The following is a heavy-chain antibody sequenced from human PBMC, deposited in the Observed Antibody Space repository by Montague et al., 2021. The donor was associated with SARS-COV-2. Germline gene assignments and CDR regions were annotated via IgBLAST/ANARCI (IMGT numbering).Heavy chain of an antibody. CDR3: ARGGGYYNYGLDV. CDR1: GGSISYYY. CDR2: IYYSGST. J-gene: IGHJ6*02. V-gene: IGHV4-59*01. Sequence: SETLSLTCTVSGGSISYYYWSWIRNPPGRGLERIGYIYYSGSTDYSSTTKSRVTISLDTSKNQFSLTVTPVTAAATAVYYCARGGGYYNYGLDVWAQGPRSPSP. D-gene: IGHD3-22*01.